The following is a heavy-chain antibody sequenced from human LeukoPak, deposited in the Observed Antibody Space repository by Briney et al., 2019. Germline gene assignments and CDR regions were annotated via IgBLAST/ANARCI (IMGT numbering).Heavy chain of an antibody. CDR2: ISETI. V-gene: IGHV3-48*04. CDR1: GFVFSRDN. D-gene: IGHD3-16*01. Sequence: GGSLRLSCIASGFVFSRDNMNWVRQAPGKGLEWVAHISETIYYADSVQGRFTISKDNAKNSLYLQMSNLRVDDTAMYYCVREVGRPKTFYFDSWGRGTPVTVSS. J-gene: IGHJ4*02. CDR3: VREVGRPKTFYFDS.